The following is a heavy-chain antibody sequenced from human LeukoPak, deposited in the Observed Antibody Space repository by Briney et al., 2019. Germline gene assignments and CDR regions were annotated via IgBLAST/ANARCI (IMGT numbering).Heavy chain of an antibody. V-gene: IGHV3-74*03. D-gene: IGHD3-22*01. Sequence: GGSLRLSCAASGFTFSSYWMHWVRQAPGKGLVWVSRINSSESPTTYADSVRGRFTISRDNAKNTLYLQMNSLRAEDTPAYYCARATYYYDSSGFRAVYYFDYWGQGTLVTDPS. CDR2: INSSESPT. CDR1: GFTFSSYW. J-gene: IGHJ4*02. CDR3: ARATYYYDSSGFRAVYYFDY.